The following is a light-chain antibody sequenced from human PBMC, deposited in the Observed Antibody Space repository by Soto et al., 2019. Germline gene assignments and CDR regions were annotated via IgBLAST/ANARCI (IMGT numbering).Light chain of an antibody. V-gene: IGKV1-5*01. Sequence: DVQMTQSPSTLSPSVGHTVTITCRASHSINRWLAWYQQKHGKAPKLLIHDASNLQRGVPSRFSGSGSGTDFTLTIGSLQPEDFATYYCQQYDNLPISFGQGARLAI. J-gene: IGKJ5*01. CDR1: HSINRW. CDR3: QQYDNLPIS. CDR2: DAS.